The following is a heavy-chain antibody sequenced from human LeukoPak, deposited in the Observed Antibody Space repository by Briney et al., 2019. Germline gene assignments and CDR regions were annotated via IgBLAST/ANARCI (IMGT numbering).Heavy chain of an antibody. CDR1: GFTFSSYA. Sequence: GGSLRLSCAASGFTFSSYAMSWVRQAPGKGLEWVSGISGSGGGTNYADSVKGRFTISRDNSKNTLYLQMSSLRAEDTAVYYCAKAGGYGSGSYLTWFDPWGQGTLVTVSS. CDR3: AKAGGYGSGSYLTWFDP. D-gene: IGHD3-10*01. J-gene: IGHJ5*02. V-gene: IGHV3-23*01. CDR2: ISGSGGGT.